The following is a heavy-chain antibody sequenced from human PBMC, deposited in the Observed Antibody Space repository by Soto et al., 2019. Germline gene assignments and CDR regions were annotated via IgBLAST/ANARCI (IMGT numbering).Heavy chain of an antibody. Sequence: QVQLVQSGAEVKKPGSSVKVSCKASGGTFSSYTISWVRQAPGQGLEWMGRSIPILGIANYAQKFQGRVTITADKSTSTAYMELSSLRSEDTAVYYCASPTNCLYTPYYYYGMDVWGQGTTVTASS. CDR3: ASPTNCLYTPYYYYGMDV. CDR1: GGTFSSYT. J-gene: IGHJ6*02. CDR2: SIPILGIA. V-gene: IGHV1-69*02. D-gene: IGHD3-16*01.